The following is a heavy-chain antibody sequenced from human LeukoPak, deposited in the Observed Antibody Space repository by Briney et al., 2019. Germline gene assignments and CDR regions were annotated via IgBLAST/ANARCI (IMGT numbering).Heavy chain of an antibody. D-gene: IGHD1-26*01. V-gene: IGHV4-59*01. J-gene: IGHJ4*02. Sequence: SETLSLTCTVSGGSISSYDWSWIRQPPGKGLEWIGDIYYSGSTNYNPSLTSRGTISVDTSKNQFSLKLSSVPAAHTAVYYCARLHRFGATTFDYWGQGTLVTVSS. CDR2: IYYSGST. CDR1: GGSISSYD. CDR3: ARLHRFGATTFDY.